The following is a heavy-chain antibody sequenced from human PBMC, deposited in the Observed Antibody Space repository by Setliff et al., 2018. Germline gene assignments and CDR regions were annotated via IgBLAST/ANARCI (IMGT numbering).Heavy chain of an antibody. CDR1: GGTFSSYA. D-gene: IGHD1-1*01. V-gene: IGHV1-69*06. Sequence: SVKVSCKASGGTFSSYAISWVRQAPGQGLEWMGRIIPIFGTANYAQKFQGRVTITADKSTSTAYMELSSLRSEDTAVYYCASLNWNHLYYYMDVWGKGTTVTVS. J-gene: IGHJ6*03. CDR3: ASLNWNHLYYYMDV. CDR2: IIPIFGTA.